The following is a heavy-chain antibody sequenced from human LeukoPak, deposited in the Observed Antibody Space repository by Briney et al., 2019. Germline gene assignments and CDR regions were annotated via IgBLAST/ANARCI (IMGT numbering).Heavy chain of an antibody. CDR3: AKGERTAGSITIFGVGPYYYYMDV. V-gene: IGHV3-23*01. CDR2: IIGSGGST. CDR1: GFTFSSYA. D-gene: IGHD3-3*01. J-gene: IGHJ6*03. Sequence: GGSLRLSCAASGFTFSSYAMSWVRQAPGKGLEWVSAIIGSGGSTYYADSVKGRFTISRDNSKNTLYLQMNSLRAEDTAVYYCAKGERTAGSITIFGVGPYYYYMDVWGKGTTVTVSS.